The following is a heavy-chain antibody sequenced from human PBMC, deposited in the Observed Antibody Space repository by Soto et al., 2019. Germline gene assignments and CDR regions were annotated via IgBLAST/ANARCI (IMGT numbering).Heavy chain of an antibody. CDR3: ARQRTTVVTQAYFDH. D-gene: IGHD2-21*02. V-gene: IGHV4-39*01. Sequence: SETLSLSCIVAGESSSSSSYYWGWIRQPPGKGLEWIGSIYYSGRTYYNPSFKSRVTISIQTSKNQFSLKLSSVTATDTAVYYCARQRTTVVTQAYFDHWGQGALVTVS. CDR2: IYYSGRT. CDR1: GESSSSSSYY. J-gene: IGHJ4*02.